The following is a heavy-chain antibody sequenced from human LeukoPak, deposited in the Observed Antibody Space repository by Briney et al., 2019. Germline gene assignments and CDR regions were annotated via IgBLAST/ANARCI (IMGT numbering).Heavy chain of an antibody. D-gene: IGHD1-26*01. J-gene: IGHJ5*02. CDR2: IIPIFGTA. CDR3: ARGFIVGATGGFDP. Sequence: ASVKVSCKVSGYTLTELSMHWVRQAPGQGLEWMGGIIPIFGTANYAQKFQGRVTITADESTSTAYMELSSLRSEDTAVYYCARGFIVGATGGFDPWGQGTLVTVSS. V-gene: IGHV1-69*13. CDR1: GYTLTELS.